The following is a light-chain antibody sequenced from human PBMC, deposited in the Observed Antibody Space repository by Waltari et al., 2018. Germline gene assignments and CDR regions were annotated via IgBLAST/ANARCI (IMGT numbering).Light chain of an antibody. CDR3: QLWDSTTDVV. CDR1: NIVRRS. V-gene: IGLV3-21*02. CDR2: DDT. J-gene: IGLJ2*01. Sequence: SYFLTQTPSVSVAPGQTARITCGGTNIVRRSAPWYQQKPGPAPALVIYDDTARPSGIPQRFSGSNSGNTATLIINKVEVGDEADYYCQLWDSTTDVVFGAGTRLTVL.